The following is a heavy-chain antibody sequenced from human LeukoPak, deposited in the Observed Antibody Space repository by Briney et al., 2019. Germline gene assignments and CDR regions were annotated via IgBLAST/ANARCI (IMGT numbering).Heavy chain of an antibody. CDR2: ISSEGGST. CDR3: VKDRWVDY. D-gene: IGHD4-23*01. J-gene: IGHJ4*02. V-gene: IGHV3-64D*09. Sequence: QPGGSLRLSCSASGFTFSSYAMHWVRQAPGKGLEYASSISSEGGSTYYADSVKGRFTITKDNSKNTLYLQMNSLRLEDTAVYYCVKDRWVDYWGQGALVTVSS. CDR1: GFTFSSYA.